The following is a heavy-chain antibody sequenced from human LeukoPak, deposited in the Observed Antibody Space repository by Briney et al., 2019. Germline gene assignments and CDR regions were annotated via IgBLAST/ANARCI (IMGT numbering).Heavy chain of an antibody. CDR2: IGGSASDV. Sequence: RPGGSLRLSCAASGFTFSDSYMTWIRQAPGKGLELLSYIGGSASDVNYIDSVRGRFTISRDNAKNSLYLHMNSLTVEDTAVYYCSRDPRNNDYWGQGTLVTVSS. V-gene: IGHV3-11*01. CDR1: GFTFSDSY. CDR3: SRDPRNNDY. J-gene: IGHJ4*02.